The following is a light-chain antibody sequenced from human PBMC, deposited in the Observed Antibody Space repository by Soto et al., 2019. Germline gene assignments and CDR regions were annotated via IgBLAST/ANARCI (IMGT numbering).Light chain of an antibody. CDR3: QKPHRAPFT. Sequence: LYNSNNKKYLAWYQQRQGQPPKVLIYWASTRESGVPDRFIGSESGTDGAITINCRKSEDTSTYYYQKPHRAPFTFGPGTKVDIK. J-gene: IGKJ3*01. V-gene: IGKV4-1*01. CDR1: LYNSNNKKY. CDR2: WAS.